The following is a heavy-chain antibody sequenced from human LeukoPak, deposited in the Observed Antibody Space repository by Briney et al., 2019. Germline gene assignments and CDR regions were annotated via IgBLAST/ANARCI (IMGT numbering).Heavy chain of an antibody. D-gene: IGHD1-26*01. CDR3: ARGLSVVGATGCAFDI. J-gene: IGHJ3*02. V-gene: IGHV4-34*01. Sequence: SETLSLTCAVYGGSFSGYYWSWIRQPPGKGLEWIGEINHSGSTNYNPSLKSRVTISVDTSKNQFSLKLSFVTAADTAVHYCARGLSVVGATGCAFDIWGQGTMVTVSS. CDR2: INHSGST. CDR1: GGSFSGYY.